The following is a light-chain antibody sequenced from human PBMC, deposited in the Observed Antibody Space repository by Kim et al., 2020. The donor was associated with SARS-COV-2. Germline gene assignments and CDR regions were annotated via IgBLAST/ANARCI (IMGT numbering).Light chain of an antibody. CDR3: QAWDNSNVV. CDR2: QDT. J-gene: IGLJ2*01. Sequence: SYELTQPPSVSVSPGQTASITCSGDKLGNTYACWYQQKPGQSPVLVIYQDTKRTSGIPERFSGSNSGNTATLTISGTQAMDEADYYCQAWDNSNVVFGGGTQLTFL. V-gene: IGLV3-1*01. CDR1: KLGNTY.